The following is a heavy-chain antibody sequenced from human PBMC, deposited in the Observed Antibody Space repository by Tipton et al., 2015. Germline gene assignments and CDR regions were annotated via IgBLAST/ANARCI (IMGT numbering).Heavy chain of an antibody. CDR1: GGSISSGKYY. CDR3: ARAPSDYDIWSGTFDY. V-gene: IGHV4-39*01. Sequence: TLSLTCTVSGGSISSGKYYWSWIRQHPGKGLEWIGSLYYSGSTYNPSLKSRVTISADKSKNQISLKLTSVTAADTAVYYCARAPSDYDIWSGTFDYWGQGTLVTVSS. D-gene: IGHD3-3*01. J-gene: IGHJ4*02. CDR2: LYYSGST.